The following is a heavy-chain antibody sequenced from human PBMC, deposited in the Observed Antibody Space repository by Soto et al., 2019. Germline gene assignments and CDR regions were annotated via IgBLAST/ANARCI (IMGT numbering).Heavy chain of an antibody. CDR1: GDSISNSRFY. J-gene: IGHJ4*02. CDR2: IYHTGNA. CDR3: TRRSAGSIVY. V-gene: IGHV4-39*01. Sequence: SETLSLTCSVSGDSISNSRFYWAWIRQPPGEGLEWIGSIYHTGNAYYNPSLKSRVTISVDTSKNQFSLKLTSVTAADAALYYSTRRSAGSIVYCCQGTLVPGSS.